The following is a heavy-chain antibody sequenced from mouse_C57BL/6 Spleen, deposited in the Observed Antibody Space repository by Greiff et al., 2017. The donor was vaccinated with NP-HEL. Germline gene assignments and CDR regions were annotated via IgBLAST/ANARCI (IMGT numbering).Heavy chain of an antibody. V-gene: IGHV5-9-1*02. J-gene: IGHJ4*01. CDR2: ISSGGDYI. CDR1: GFTFSSYA. Sequence: EVKLVESGEGLVKPGGSLKLSCAASGFTFSSYAMSWVRQTPEKRLEWVAYISSGGDYIYYADTVKGRFTISRDNARNTLYLQMSSLKSEDTAMYYCTREGVTTDFYYAMDYWGQGTSVTVSS. D-gene: IGHD2-2*01. CDR3: TREGVTTDFYYAMDY.